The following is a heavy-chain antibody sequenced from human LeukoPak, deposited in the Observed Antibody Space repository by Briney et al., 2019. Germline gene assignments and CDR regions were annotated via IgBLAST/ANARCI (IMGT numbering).Heavy chain of an antibody. CDR3: ARLIAARALYYYYYYMDV. Sequence: SETLSLTCAVSGGSISSSNWWSWVRQPPGKGLEWIGEIYHSGSTNYNPSLKSRLTISVDKSKNQFSLKLSSVTAADTAVYYCARLIAARALYYYYYYMDVWGKGTTVTVSS. V-gene: IGHV4-4*02. CDR1: GGSISSSNW. J-gene: IGHJ6*03. CDR2: IYHSGST. D-gene: IGHD6-6*01.